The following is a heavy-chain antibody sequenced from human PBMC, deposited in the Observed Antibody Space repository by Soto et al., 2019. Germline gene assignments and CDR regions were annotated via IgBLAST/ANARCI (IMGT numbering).Heavy chain of an antibody. J-gene: IGHJ4*02. Sequence: SETMSLTCTVSGGSISRYYWSWIRQPPGKGLEWIGYIYYSGSTNYNPSLKSRVTISVDTSKNQFSLKLSSVTAADTAVYYCARAYGDYVFDYGGQGTLVTVSS. V-gene: IGHV4-59*01. CDR1: GGSISRYY. CDR3: ARAYGDYVFDY. D-gene: IGHD4-17*01. CDR2: IYYSGST.